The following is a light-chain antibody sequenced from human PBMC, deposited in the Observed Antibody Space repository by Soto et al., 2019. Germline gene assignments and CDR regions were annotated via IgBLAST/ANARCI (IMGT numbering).Light chain of an antibody. J-gene: IGKJ4*01. Sequence: EIVMTQSPATLSVSPGERATLSCRASQSVSSNLAWYQQKPGQAPRLLISGASSRAADIPDRFSGSGSGTEFTLTISSLEPEDFAVYYCQQRSNWPPLTFGGGTKVDI. CDR2: GAS. CDR3: QQRSNWPPLT. CDR1: QSVSSN. V-gene: IGKV3D-15*01.